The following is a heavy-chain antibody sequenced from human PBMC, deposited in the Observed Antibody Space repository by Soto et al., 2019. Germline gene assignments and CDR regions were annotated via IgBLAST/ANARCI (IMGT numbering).Heavy chain of an antibody. CDR1: GYTFTSYG. Sequence: ASVKVSCKASGYTFTSYGISWVRQAPGQGLEWMGWISAYNGNTNYAQKLQGRVTMTTDTSTSTAYMELRSLRSDDTAVYYCASYDVEMATITGFDYWGQGTLVTVSS. CDR3: ASYDVEMATITGFDY. V-gene: IGHV1-18*01. CDR2: ISAYNGNT. J-gene: IGHJ4*02. D-gene: IGHD5-12*01.